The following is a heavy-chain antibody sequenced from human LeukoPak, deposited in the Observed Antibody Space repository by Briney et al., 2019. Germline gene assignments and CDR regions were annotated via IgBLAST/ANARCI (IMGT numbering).Heavy chain of an antibody. CDR3: ARHRTQKAETLAAFDI. CDR2: INHSGST. CDR1: GGSFSGYY. D-gene: IGHD2-15*01. J-gene: IGHJ3*02. V-gene: IGHV4-34*01. Sequence: SETLSLTCAVYGGSFSGYYWSWIRQPPGKGLEWIGEINHSGSTNYNPSLKSRVTISVDTSKNQFSLKLSSVTAADTAVYYCARHRTQKAETLAAFDIWGQGTMVTVSS.